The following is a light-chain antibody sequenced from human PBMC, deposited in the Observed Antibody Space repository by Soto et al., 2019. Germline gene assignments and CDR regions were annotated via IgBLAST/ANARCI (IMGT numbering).Light chain of an antibody. CDR3: CSYAGRYSWV. J-gene: IGLJ3*02. V-gene: IGLV2-11*01. CDR1: SSDVGGYNY. CDR2: DIT. Sequence: QSALTQPRSVSGSPGQSVTISCTGTSSDVGGYNYVSWYQQHPGIAPQLIIYDITKRPSGVPDRFSGSKSGNTASLTISGLQAEDEADYYCCSYAGRYSWVFGGGTKLTV.